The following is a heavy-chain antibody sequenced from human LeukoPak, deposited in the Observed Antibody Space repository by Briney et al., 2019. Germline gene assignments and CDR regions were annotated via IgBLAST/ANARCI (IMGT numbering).Heavy chain of an antibody. J-gene: IGHJ4*02. CDR2: ISSSSSYT. Sequence: PGGSLRLSCAASGFTFSDYYMSWIRQAPGKGLEWVSYISSSSSYTNYADSVKGRFTISRDNSNNTLSLQVNSLRAEDTAVYYCVRVRGESYYDLYTALDYWGQGILVTVSS. D-gene: IGHD3-10*01. CDR3: VRVRGESYYDLYTALDY. V-gene: IGHV3-11*06. CDR1: GFTFSDYY.